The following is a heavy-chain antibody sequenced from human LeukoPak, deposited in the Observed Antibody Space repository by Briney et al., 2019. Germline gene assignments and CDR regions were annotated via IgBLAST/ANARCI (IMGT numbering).Heavy chain of an antibody. V-gene: IGHV1-46*01. CDR3: ARYRIPKDLYYYYGMDV. D-gene: IGHD1-26*01. CDR2: INPSGGST. CDR1: GYTFTSYY. Sequence: GASVKVSCKASGYTFTSYYMHWVRQAPGQGLEWMGIINPSGGSTNYAQKFQGRVTMTRDTSTSTVYMELSSLRSEDTAVYYCARYRIPKDLYYYYGMDVWGQGTTVTVSS. J-gene: IGHJ6*02.